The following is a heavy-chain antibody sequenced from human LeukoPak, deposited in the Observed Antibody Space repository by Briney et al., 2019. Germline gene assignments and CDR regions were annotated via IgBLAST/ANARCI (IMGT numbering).Heavy chain of an antibody. CDR3: ARGHGDYARFDP. D-gene: IGHD4-17*01. Sequence: SETLSLTCTVSSGSISSYYWSWIRQPPGKGLEWIGYIYYSGSTNYNPSLKSRVTISVDTSKNQFSLKLSSVTAADTAVYYCARGHGDYARFDPWGQGTLVTVSS. J-gene: IGHJ5*02. CDR1: SGSISSYY. CDR2: IYYSGST. V-gene: IGHV4-59*01.